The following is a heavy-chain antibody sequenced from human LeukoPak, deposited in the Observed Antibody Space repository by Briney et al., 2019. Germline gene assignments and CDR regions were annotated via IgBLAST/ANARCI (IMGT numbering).Heavy chain of an antibody. D-gene: IGHD6-13*01. CDR1: GFTVSSNY. CDR3: AREPPRSPRIAAAGPIPFDY. CDR2: IYSGGST. J-gene: IGHJ4*02. Sequence: HPGGSLRLSCAASGFTVSSNYMSWVRQAPGKGLEWVSVIYSGGSTYYADSVKGRFTISRDNSKNTLYLQMNSLRAEDTAVYYCAREPPRSPRIAAAGPIPFDYWGQGTLVTVSS. V-gene: IGHV3-53*01.